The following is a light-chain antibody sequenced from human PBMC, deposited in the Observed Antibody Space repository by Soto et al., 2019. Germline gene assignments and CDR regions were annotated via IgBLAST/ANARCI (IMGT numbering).Light chain of an antibody. CDR3: QQYGSSPPWT. J-gene: IGKJ1*01. CDR2: GAS. V-gene: IGKV3-20*01. Sequence: EVVLTQSPDTLSLSPGARATLSRRASQSVSSDFLAWYQQKPGQAPRLLIYGASSRATGIPDRFSGSGSGTDFTLTIKRLEPDDFAVYYCQQYGSSPPWTFGQGTKVEIK. CDR1: QSVSSDF.